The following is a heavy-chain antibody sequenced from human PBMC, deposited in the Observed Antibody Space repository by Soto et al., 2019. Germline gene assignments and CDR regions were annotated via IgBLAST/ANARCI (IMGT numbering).Heavy chain of an antibody. J-gene: IGHJ4*02. CDR1: GFTFSDYT. V-gene: IGHV3-23*03. CDR3: ARRVNGYFGY. CDR2: ILADYKT. D-gene: IGHD2-8*01. Sequence: EVQLVESGGGLVQPGGSLTLSCEGSGFTFSDYTMSWVRQAPGKVLECISVILADYKTYYTDSVRGRFTISRDNSKHTLYLEMNSLRAEDTAVYYCARRVNGYFGYGGQGALVTVSS.